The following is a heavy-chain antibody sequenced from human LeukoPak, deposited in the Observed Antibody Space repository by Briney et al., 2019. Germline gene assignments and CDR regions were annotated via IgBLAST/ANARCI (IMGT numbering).Heavy chain of an antibody. J-gene: IGHJ4*02. CDR2: MNPDGSTK. Sequence: GGSLRLSCAASGFAFSSSWMAWVRQAPGKGLEWVANMNPDGSTKNYVDSVRGRFTISRDTAKPLLYLQMNSLRGDDTAVYYCARDSGYSAFDYWGQGTLVTVSS. CDR1: GFAFSSSW. CDR3: ARDSGYSAFDY. D-gene: IGHD5-12*01. V-gene: IGHV3-7*05.